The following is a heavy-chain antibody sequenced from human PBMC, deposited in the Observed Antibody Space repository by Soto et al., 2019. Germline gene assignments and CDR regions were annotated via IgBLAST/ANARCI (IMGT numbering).Heavy chain of an antibody. J-gene: IGHJ4*02. D-gene: IGHD2-15*01. V-gene: IGHV3-74*01. Sequence: EVQLTESGGGSVQPGGSLRLSCADSGFTFRSYWMHWVRQAPGKGLEWISRVHNDGSSAAYADSVKGRFTVSRDTGMSARYLQVISLGAEAPGVYDCALGRYCCGGTCSFDHWGVGTLVTVSS. CDR1: GFTFRSYW. CDR2: VHNDGSSA. CDR3: ALGRYCCGGTCSFDH.